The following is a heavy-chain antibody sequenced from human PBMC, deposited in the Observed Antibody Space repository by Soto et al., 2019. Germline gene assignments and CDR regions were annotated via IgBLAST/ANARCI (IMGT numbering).Heavy chain of an antibody. Sequence: GGSLRLSCATSGFILSDCAMNWVRQAPGKGLEWVSYISSSSSVIDYADSVKGRFTVSRDNARNSLYLQMNSLRAEDTAVYYCARDLSWGSNWYYYMDVWGKGTRVTVSS. CDR1: GFILSDCA. V-gene: IGHV3-48*01. J-gene: IGHJ6*03. D-gene: IGHD7-27*01. CDR2: ISSSSSVI. CDR3: ARDLSWGSNWYYYMDV.